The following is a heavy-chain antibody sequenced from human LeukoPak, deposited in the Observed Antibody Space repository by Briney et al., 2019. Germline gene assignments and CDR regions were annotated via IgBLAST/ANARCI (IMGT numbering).Heavy chain of an antibody. CDR2: IWYDGHNK. CDR3: ARVWGLIAVAGGPGY. CDR1: GFSFSKYG. Sequence: GGSLRLSCVASGFSFSKYGRHWVRQAPGKGLQWLAIIWYDGHNKYYADSVKGRFTISRDNSKNTLFLEMNDLKAEDTAVYYCARVWGLIAVAGGPGYWGQGTLVTVSS. J-gene: IGHJ4*02. D-gene: IGHD2-21*01. V-gene: IGHV3-33*01.